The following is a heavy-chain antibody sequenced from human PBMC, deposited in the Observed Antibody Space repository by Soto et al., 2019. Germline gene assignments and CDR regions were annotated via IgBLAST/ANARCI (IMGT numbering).Heavy chain of an antibody. CDR3: AKKWIAAGPEKFQH. J-gene: IGHJ1*01. D-gene: IGHD6-13*01. CDR2: ISGSGGST. Sequence: EVQLLESGGGLVQPGGSPRLSCAASGFTFSSYAMSWVRQAPGKGLEWVSAISGSGGSTYYADSVKGRFTISRDNSKNQLDLQMNNLRAEETAVYYRAKKWIAAGPEKFQHWGQGT. CDR1: GFTFSSYA. V-gene: IGHV3-23*01.